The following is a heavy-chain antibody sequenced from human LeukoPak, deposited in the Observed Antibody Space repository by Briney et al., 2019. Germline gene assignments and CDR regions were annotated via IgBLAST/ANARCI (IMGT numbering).Heavy chain of an antibody. V-gene: IGHV4-59*02. CDR1: GGSVSDYY. D-gene: IGHD2/OR15-2a*01. CDR3: ATHSIRTRDYYYYYYMDV. CDR2: IYYTGST. J-gene: IGHJ6*03. Sequence: SETLSLTCAVSGGSVSDYYWSWIRQSPGKGLEWIGYIYYTGSTSYNPSLRSRVTMSADTSKNQFSLKLSSVTAADTAVYYCATHSIRTRDYYYYYYMDVWGKGTTVTVSS.